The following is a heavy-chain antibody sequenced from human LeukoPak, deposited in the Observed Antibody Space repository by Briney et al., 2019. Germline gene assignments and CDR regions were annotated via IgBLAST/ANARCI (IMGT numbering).Heavy chain of an antibody. CDR1: GGSISSGNYY. CDR3: ATYGSGSYRFDP. V-gene: IGHV4-31*11. J-gene: IGHJ5*02. CDR2: IHHSGST. Sequence: SETLSLTCAVSGGSISSGNYYWSWIRPHPGKGLEWIGYIHHSGSTYYNPSLKSRVIISVDTSKNQFSLKLNSVTAADTAVYYCATYGSGSYRFDPWGQGTLVTVSS. D-gene: IGHD3-10*01.